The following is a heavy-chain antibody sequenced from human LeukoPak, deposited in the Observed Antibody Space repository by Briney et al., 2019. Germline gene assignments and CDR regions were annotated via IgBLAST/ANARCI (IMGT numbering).Heavy chain of an antibody. V-gene: IGHV1-18*01. Sequence: ASVKVSCKASGYTFTSYGISWVRQAPGQGLEWMGWISAYNGNTNYAQKLQGRVIMTTDTSTSTAYMELRSLRSDDTAVYYCARAPRKIVGTTTYYFDYWGQGTLVTVSS. CDR2: ISAYNGNT. D-gene: IGHD1-26*01. CDR1: GYTFTSYG. J-gene: IGHJ4*02. CDR3: ARAPRKIVGTTTYYFDY.